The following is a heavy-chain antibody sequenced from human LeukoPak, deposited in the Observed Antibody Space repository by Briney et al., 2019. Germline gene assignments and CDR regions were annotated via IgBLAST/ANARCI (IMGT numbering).Heavy chain of an antibody. CDR2: IYTSGST. Sequence: SETLSLTCTVSGGSISSYYWSWIRQPAGEGLEWIGRIYTSGSTNYNPSLKSRVTISVDKSKNQFSLKLSSVTAADTAVYYCARDLGDYDTDYWGQGTLVTVSS. CDR1: GGSISSYY. J-gene: IGHJ4*02. CDR3: ARDLGDYDTDY. D-gene: IGHD3-16*01. V-gene: IGHV4-4*07.